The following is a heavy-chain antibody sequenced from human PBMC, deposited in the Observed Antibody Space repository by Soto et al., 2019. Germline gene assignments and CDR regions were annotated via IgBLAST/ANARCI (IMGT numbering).Heavy chain of an antibody. V-gene: IGHV4-4*07. D-gene: IGHD1-1*01. J-gene: IGHJ5*02. CDR1: GGSISGFY. CDR3: VRDGTKTLRDWFDP. Sequence: KASETLSLTCTVSGGSISGFYWSWIRKSAGKGLEWIGRIYATGTTDYNPSLKSRVMMSVDTSKKQFSLKLRSVTTADTAVYYCVRDGTKTLRDWFDPWGQGISVTVSS. CDR2: IYATGTT.